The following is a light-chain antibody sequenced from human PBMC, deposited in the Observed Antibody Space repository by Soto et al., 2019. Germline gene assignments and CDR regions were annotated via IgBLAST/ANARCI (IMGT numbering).Light chain of an antibody. J-gene: IGKJ3*01. CDR2: GAS. Sequence: EIVLTQSPGTLSLSPGERATLSCRASQSVGNNLAWYQQKPGQAPRLLIYGASNRATGIPDRFSGSGSGTDFTLTISRLEPEDFALYYCQQYGSSLFTFSPGTKVDIK. CDR1: QSVGNN. V-gene: IGKV3-20*01. CDR3: QQYGSSLFT.